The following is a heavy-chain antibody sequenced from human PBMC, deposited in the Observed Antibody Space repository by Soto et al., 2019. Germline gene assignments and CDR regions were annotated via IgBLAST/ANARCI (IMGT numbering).Heavy chain of an antibody. Sequence: QVQLMQSGAEVKKPGSSVKVSCKASGGTFSSYAISWVRQAPGQGLEWMGGIIPIFGTANYAQKFQGRVTITADESTSTAYMELSSLRSEDTAVYYCARGKDIVVVPAATPYGMDVWGQGTTVTVSS. CDR1: GGTFSSYA. D-gene: IGHD2-2*01. V-gene: IGHV1-69*01. J-gene: IGHJ6*02. CDR2: IIPIFGTA. CDR3: ARGKDIVVVPAATPYGMDV.